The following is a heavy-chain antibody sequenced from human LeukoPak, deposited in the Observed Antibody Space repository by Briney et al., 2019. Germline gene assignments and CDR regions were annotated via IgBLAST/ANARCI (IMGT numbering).Heavy chain of an antibody. Sequence: GESLKISCTGSGYSFTNYWIAWVRQMPGKGLEWMGIIYPGDSETTYSPSFQGQVTISADKSITTTYLQWSSLKASDTAIYYCARGRGYCSSGSCYDFDYWGQGTLVTV. D-gene: IGHD2-2*01. CDR3: ARGRGYCSSGSCYDFDY. V-gene: IGHV5-51*01. CDR2: IYPGDSET. J-gene: IGHJ4*02. CDR1: GYSFTNYW.